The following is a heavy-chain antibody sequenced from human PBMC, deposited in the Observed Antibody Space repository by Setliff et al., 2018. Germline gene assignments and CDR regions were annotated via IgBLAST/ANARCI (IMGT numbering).Heavy chain of an antibody. J-gene: IGHJ3*02. CDR1: GFSFNDYA. D-gene: IGHD5-12*01. CDR3: ARSEANGGHDPFDI. V-gene: IGHV3-9*01. Sequence: SLKISCAASGFSFNDYAMHWVRQTPGKGLEWVSGISWDGGNMDYADSVKGRFTISRDNAKNSLYLQMNSLGAADTAFYYCARSEANGGHDPFDIWGQGTMVTVSS. CDR2: ISWDGGNM.